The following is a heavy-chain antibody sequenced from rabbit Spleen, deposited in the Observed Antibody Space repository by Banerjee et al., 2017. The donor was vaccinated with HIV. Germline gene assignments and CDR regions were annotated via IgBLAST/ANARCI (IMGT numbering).Heavy chain of an antibody. Sequence: QEQLVESGGGLVQPGGYLKLSCKASGFDFSVYGLSWVRQAPGKGLEWIACINASTGKPVYATWASGRFTISRTSSTTVTLRMTSLTAADRATYFCARDLVGVIGWNFYLWGPGTLVTVS. CDR3: ARDLVGVIGWNFYL. D-gene: IGHD2-1*01. V-gene: IGHV1S45*01. CDR2: INASTGKP. CDR1: GFDFSVYG. J-gene: IGHJ4*01.